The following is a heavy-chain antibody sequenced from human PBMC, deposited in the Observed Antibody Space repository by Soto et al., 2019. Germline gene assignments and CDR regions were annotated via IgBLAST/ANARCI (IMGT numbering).Heavy chain of an antibody. CDR2: ISYDGSNK. Sequence: GGSLRLSCAASGFTFSSYAMHWVRQAPGKGLEWVAVISYDGSNKYYADSVKGRFTISRDDSKNTLYLQMNSLRAEDTAVYYCARDHDYGSGILGSDAFDIWGQGTMVTVSS. V-gene: IGHV3-30-3*01. CDR1: GFTFSSYA. J-gene: IGHJ3*02. CDR3: ARDHDYGSGILGSDAFDI. D-gene: IGHD3-10*01.